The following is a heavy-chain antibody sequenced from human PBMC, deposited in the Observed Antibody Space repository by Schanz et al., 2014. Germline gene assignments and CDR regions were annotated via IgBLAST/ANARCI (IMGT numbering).Heavy chain of an antibody. CDR3: ARDAADFYDILTEEDY. J-gene: IGHJ4*02. D-gene: IGHD3-9*01. CDR2: ISAYNGNT. V-gene: IGHV1-18*01. CDR1: GYTFTSYG. Sequence: QVQLVQSGAEVKKPGASVKVSFKASGYTFTSYGISWVRQAPGQGLEWMGWISAYNGNTKYPQKLQGRVTMTTDTSTSTAYMELRSLRSDDTAVYYCARDAADFYDILTEEDYWGQGTLVIVSS.